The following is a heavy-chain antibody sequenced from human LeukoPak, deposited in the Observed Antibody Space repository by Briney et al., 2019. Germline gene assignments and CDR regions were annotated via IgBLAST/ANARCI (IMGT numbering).Heavy chain of an antibody. D-gene: IGHD4-11*01. CDR1: GFTFSSYS. J-gene: IGHJ4*02. CDR3: ARQQGLQNLNFDY. CDR2: ITSSSSTI. V-gene: IGHV3-48*04. Sequence: PGGSLRLSCAASGFTFSSYSMNWVRQAPGKGLEWVSYITSSSSTIYYADSVKGRFTISRDNAKNSLYLQMNSLRAEDTAVYYCARQQGLQNLNFDYWGQGTLVTVSS.